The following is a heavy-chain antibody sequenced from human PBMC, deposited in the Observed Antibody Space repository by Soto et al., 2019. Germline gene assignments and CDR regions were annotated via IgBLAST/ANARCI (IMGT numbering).Heavy chain of an antibody. CDR3: AISGEVAGTSYYYYGMDV. Sequence: ASVKVSCKASGYTFTSYGISWVRQAPGQGLERMGWISAYNGNTNYAQKLQGRVTMTTDTSTSTAYMELRSLRSDDTAVYYCAISGEVAGTSYYYYGMDVWGQGTTVTVSS. D-gene: IGHD6-19*01. CDR1: GYTFTSYG. CDR2: ISAYNGNT. V-gene: IGHV1-18*01. J-gene: IGHJ6*02.